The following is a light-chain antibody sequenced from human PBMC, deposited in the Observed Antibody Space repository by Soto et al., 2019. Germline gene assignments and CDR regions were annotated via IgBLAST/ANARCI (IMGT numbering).Light chain of an antibody. CDR1: QSVSSY. Sequence: IVLTQSPSTLSAFPGDRVTITCRASQSVSSYLAWYRQKPGKAPRLLIYEAFTLHSGIPARFSGSGSGTDFTLTISSLEPEDFAAYYCQQRYSCPLTFGRGTKVDIK. J-gene: IGKJ4*02. CDR2: EAF. V-gene: IGKV3-11*01. CDR3: QQRYSCPLT.